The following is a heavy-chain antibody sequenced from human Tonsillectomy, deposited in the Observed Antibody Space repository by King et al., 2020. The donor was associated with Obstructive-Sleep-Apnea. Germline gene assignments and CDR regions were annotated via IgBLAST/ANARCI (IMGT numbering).Heavy chain of an antibody. Sequence: IQLQESGPGLVKPSQTLSLTCTVSGGSISIVGYYLIWIRQHPGKGLEGIGYICYSGSTYYNPSLKSRVTISVDTSKNPFSLKLSAVTAADTAVYYCARVRIGSSGGMDVWGQGTTVTVSS. D-gene: IGHD6-25*01. CDR2: ICYSGST. CDR3: ARVRIGSSGGMDV. J-gene: IGHJ6*02. V-gene: IGHV4-31*03. CDR1: GGSISIVGYY.